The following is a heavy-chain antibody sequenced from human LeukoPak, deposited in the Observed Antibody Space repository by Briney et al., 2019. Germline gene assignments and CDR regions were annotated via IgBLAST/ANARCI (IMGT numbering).Heavy chain of an antibody. CDR1: GFTFSSYA. V-gene: IGHV3-23*01. CDR2: IRGDGYT. CDR3: AKGRIDPNLVLQY. D-gene: IGHD4/OR15-4a*01. J-gene: IGHJ4*02. Sequence: GGSLRLSCAASGFTFSSYAMSWVRQAPGKELEWISTIRGDGYTYYADSVKGRFTVSRDNAENTLSLQMDSLRADDTALYYCAKGRIDPNLVLQYWGQGTLVTVSS.